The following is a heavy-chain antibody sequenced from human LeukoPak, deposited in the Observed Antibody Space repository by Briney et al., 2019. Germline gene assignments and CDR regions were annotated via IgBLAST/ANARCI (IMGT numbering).Heavy chain of an antibody. CDR2: SRNKGNSYST. CDR3: VRVQTGGAFDI. J-gene: IGHJ3*02. V-gene: IGHV3-72*01. D-gene: IGHD1-1*01. CDR1: GLTAGDYY. Sequence: HPGRSLRLSCAASGLTAGDYYMDWVRQTPGKGLEWVGRSRNKGNSYSTDFAATVKGRFTISRDESKNSLFLQMNGLKIGDTAVYYCVRVQTGGAFDIWGQGTMVTVST.